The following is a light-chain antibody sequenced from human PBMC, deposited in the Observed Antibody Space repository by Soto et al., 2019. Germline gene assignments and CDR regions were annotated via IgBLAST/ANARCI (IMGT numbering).Light chain of an antibody. CDR1: SSNVGTYDL. Sequence: QSALTQPASVSGSPGQSITISCTGTSSNVGTYDLVSWYQHHPDKAPKLIIYEGTKRPSGISSRFSGSKSGNTASLTISGLQAEDDADYYCCSFAVGAALVFGGGTKVTVL. J-gene: IGLJ2*01. V-gene: IGLV2-23*01. CDR2: EGT. CDR3: CSFAVGAALV.